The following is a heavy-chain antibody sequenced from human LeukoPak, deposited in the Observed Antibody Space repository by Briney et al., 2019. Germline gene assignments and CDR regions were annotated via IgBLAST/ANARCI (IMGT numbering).Heavy chain of an antibody. CDR3: ARGPQPGGNSHYYYYYYMDV. CDR2: ISSSSSYI. D-gene: IGHD4-23*01. Sequence: PGGSLRLSCAASGFTFSSYSMNWVRQAPGKGLEWVSSISSSSSYIYYADSVKGRFTISRDNAKNSLYLQMNSLRAEDTALYHCARGPQPGGNSHYYYYYYMDVWGKGTTVTVSS. V-gene: IGHV3-21*04. CDR1: GFTFSSYS. J-gene: IGHJ6*03.